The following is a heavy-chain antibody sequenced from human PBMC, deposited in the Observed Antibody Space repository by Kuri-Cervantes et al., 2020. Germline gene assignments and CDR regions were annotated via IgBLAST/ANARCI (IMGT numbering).Heavy chain of an antibody. CDR2: ISSSNLVT. Sequence: GGSLRLSCAASGFTFSSYWMSWVRQAPGKGLEWVSHISSSNLVTYYADSVKGRFIISRDKAKNSLYLQMNSLSDEDTAVYFCAREGCSGASCRNTPYYYYGMDVWGQGTTVTVSS. CDR1: GFTFSSYW. V-gene: IGHV3-48*02. J-gene: IGHJ6*02. CDR3: AREGCSGASCRNTPYYYYGMDV. D-gene: IGHD2-15*01.